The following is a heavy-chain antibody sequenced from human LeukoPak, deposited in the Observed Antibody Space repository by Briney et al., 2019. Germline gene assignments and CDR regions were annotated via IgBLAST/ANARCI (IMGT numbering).Heavy chain of an antibody. Sequence: GGSLRLSCAASGFTVSSNYMSWVRQAPGKGLEWVSGIDGSGSTTFYADSVKGRFTISRDNSKNTLYLQMNSLRAEDTAVYYCARDGYCSSTSCPEIAFDIWGQGTMVTVSS. V-gene: IGHV3-53*01. J-gene: IGHJ3*02. D-gene: IGHD2-2*03. CDR2: IDGSGST. CDR1: GFTVSSNY. CDR3: ARDGYCSSTSCPEIAFDI.